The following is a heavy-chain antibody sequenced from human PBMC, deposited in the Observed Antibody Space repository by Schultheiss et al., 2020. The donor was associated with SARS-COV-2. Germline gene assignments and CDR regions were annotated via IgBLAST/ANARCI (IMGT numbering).Heavy chain of an antibody. CDR2: ISGSGGST. V-gene: IGHV3-23*01. CDR1: GFTFSSHA. CDR3: ARGGRSSGWYVVNWFDP. J-gene: IGHJ5*02. D-gene: IGHD6-19*01. Sequence: GGSLRLSCAVSGFTFSSHAMSWVRQAPGKGLEWVSAISGSGGSTYYADSVKGRFTISRDNSKNTLYLQMNSLRAEDTAVYYCARGGRSSGWYVVNWFDPWGQGTLVTVSS.